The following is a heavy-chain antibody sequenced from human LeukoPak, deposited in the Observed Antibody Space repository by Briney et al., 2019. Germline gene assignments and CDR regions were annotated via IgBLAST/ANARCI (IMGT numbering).Heavy chain of an antibody. CDR2: ISASGGST. V-gene: IGHV3-23*01. D-gene: IGHD1-26*01. Sequence: GGSLRLSCAASGFSFSAYDMSWDRQAPGKGLEWVSAISASGGSTYTADSVKGRITISRDNSKNTLYLEVNSLRADDTAVYYCAKDASSGTYYDYWGRGTLVTVSS. J-gene: IGHJ4*02. CDR1: GFSFSAYD. CDR3: AKDASSGTYYDY.